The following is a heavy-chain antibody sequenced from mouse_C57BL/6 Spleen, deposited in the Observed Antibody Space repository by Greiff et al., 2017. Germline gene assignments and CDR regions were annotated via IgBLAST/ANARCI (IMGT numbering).Heavy chain of an antibody. CDR3: ERDGTTVVARYFDV. D-gene: IGHD1-1*01. CDR1: GYTFTEYT. CDR2: FYPGSGSL. J-gene: IGHJ1*03. V-gene: IGHV1-62-2*01. Sequence: QVQLKESGAELVKPGASVKLSCKASGYTFTEYTIHWVKQRSGQGLEWIGWFYPGSGSLKYNEKFKDKATLTADKSSSTVYMELSSLPSEDSAVYVCERDGTTVVARYFDVWGTGTTVTVSS.